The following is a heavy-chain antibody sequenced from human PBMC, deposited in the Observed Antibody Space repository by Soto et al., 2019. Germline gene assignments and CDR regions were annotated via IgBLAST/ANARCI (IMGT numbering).Heavy chain of an antibody. CDR1: GYTFTSYY. Sequence: QVQLVQSGAEVKKPGASVKVSCKASGYTFTSYYMHWVRQAPGQGLEWMGIINPSGGSTSYAQKFQGRVTMTRETSTSTVYMALSSLRSEDTAVYYCARDGGGNYGGNYQYFDYWGQGTLVTVSS. V-gene: IGHV1-46*01. CDR3: ARDGGGNYGGNYQYFDY. J-gene: IGHJ4*02. D-gene: IGHD4-17*01. CDR2: INPSGGST.